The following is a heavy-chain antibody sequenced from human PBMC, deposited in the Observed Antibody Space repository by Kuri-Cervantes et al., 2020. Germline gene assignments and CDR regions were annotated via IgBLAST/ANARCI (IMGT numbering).Heavy chain of an antibody. D-gene: IGHD1-26*01. Sequence: ASVKVSCKASGYTFTGNYIHWVRQAPGQGLEWMGWINPKSGGTSYARNFQGRVTMTRDTSISTAYMELSRLRSDDTAVYYCHSGNYDYWGQGTLVTVSS. V-gene: IGHV1-2*02. CDR1: GYTFTGNY. CDR2: INPKSGGT. J-gene: IGHJ4*02. CDR3: HSGNYDY.